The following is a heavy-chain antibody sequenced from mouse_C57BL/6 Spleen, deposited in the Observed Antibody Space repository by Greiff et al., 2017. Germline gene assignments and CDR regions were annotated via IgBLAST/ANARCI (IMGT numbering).Heavy chain of an antibody. CDR3: ARRGITTVVYFDD. J-gene: IGHJ2*01. CDR1: GYTFTDYN. Sequence: EVQLQQSGPELVKPGASVKIPCKASGYTFTDYNMDWVKQSHGKSLEWIGDINPNNGGTIYNQKFKGKATLTVDKSSSTAYMELRSLTSEATAVYYWARRGITTVVYFDDWGQGTTLTVSS. V-gene: IGHV1-18*01. D-gene: IGHD1-1*01. CDR2: INPNNGGT.